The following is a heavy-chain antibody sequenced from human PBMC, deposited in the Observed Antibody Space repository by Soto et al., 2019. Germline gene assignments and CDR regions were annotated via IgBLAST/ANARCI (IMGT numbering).Heavy chain of an antibody. CDR2: ISYDGSSK. CDR1: RFTFSSYA. D-gene: IGHD3-10*01. Sequence: QVQLVESGGGVVQPGRSLRLSCAASRFTFSSYAMHWVRQAPGKGLEWVAVISYDGSSKYYADSVKGRFSISRDNSKNTLYLQMNSLRTEDTAVYYCARGPSGSSHFDYWGQGTLVTVSS. V-gene: IGHV3-30-3*01. J-gene: IGHJ4*02. CDR3: ARGPSGSSHFDY.